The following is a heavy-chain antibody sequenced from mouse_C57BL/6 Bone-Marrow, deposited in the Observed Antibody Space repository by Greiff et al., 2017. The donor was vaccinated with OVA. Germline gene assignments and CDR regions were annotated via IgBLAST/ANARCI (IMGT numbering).Heavy chain of an antibody. CDR3: ARERDWDFDD. Sequence: QVQLQQPGAELVKPGASVKMSCTASGYTFTSYWITWVKQRPGQGLAWIGDIYPGSGSTNYNEKFKSKATLTVDTSSSTAYMQLSSLTSEDSAVYYCARERDWDFDDWGTGTTVTVSS. J-gene: IGHJ1*03. CDR1: GYTFTSYW. CDR2: IYPGSGST. V-gene: IGHV1-55*01.